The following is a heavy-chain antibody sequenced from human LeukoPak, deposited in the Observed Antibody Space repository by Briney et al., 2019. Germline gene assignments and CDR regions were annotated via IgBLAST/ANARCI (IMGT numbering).Heavy chain of an antibody. CDR2: ISGSGGST. Sequence: GGSLRLSCAASGFTFSNYAMSWVRQAPGKGLEWVSAISGSGGSTYHADSVKGRFTISRDKTKNMLYLQMNSLRAEDTAVYYCAKDTDRGYIGSDFDYWGQGALVTVSS. J-gene: IGHJ4*02. CDR1: GFTFSNYA. CDR3: AKDTDRGYIGSDFDY. D-gene: IGHD5-18*01. V-gene: IGHV3-23*01.